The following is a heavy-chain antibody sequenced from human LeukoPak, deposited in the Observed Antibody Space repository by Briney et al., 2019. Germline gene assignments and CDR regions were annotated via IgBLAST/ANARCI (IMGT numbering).Heavy chain of an antibody. CDR1: GGSFSGYY. CDR2: IKRSGST. D-gene: IGHD6-13*01. V-gene: IGHV4-34*01. J-gene: IGHJ4*02. CDR3: ARGRYSGSWSTFDY. Sequence: SETLSLTCAVYGGSFSGYYWSWIRQPPGKGLEWVGEIKRSGSTNYNPSLKSRVTISVDTSKNQSSLKLSSVTAADTAVYYCARGRYSGSWSTFDYWGQGTLVTVSS.